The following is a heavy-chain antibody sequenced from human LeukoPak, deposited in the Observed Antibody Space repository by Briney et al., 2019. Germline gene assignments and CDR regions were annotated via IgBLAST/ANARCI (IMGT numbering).Heavy chain of an antibody. CDR1: GGPITTSGDTYA. V-gene: IGHV4-39*07. J-gene: IGHJ4*02. CDR2: INHSGST. Sequence: PSETLSLTCSVSGGPITTSGDTYAWGWVRQPPGKGLEWIGEINHSGSTNYNPTLKSRVTISVDTSKNQFSLKLSSVTAADTAVYYCARGSRRKVVPAAMLDYWGQGTLVTVSS. CDR3: ARGSRRKVVPAAMLDY. D-gene: IGHD2-2*01.